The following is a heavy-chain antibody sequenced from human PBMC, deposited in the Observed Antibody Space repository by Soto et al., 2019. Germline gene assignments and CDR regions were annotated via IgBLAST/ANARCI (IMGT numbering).Heavy chain of an antibody. Sequence: EVQLVESGGGLVQPGGSLRLSCAASGFTFSSHWMHWVRQAPGKGLVWVSRISSDGSRTNYADSVKGRFTISRDNAKNTVYLQMNSLRAEGTAVYYWARGVRGAYGLDIWGQGTMVTVSS. V-gene: IGHV3-74*01. CDR2: ISSDGSRT. CDR3: ARGVRGAYGLDI. D-gene: IGHD2-21*01. CDR1: GFTFSSHW. J-gene: IGHJ3*02.